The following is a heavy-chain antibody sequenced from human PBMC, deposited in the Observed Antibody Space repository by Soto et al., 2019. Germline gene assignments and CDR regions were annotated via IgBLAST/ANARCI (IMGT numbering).Heavy chain of an antibody. D-gene: IGHD6-13*01. CDR2: INHSGST. V-gene: IGHV4-34*01. CDR1: GGSFSGYY. J-gene: IGHJ4*02. Sequence: SETLSLTCAVYGGSFSGYYWSWIHQPPGKGLEWIGEINHSGSTNYNPSLKSRVTISVDTSKNQFSLKLTSVTAADTAVYYCARAVLGQHLVDYWGQGTLVTVSS. CDR3: ARAVLGQHLVDY.